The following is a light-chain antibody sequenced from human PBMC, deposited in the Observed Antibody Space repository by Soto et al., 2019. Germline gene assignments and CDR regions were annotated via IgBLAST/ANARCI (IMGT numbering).Light chain of an antibody. CDR2: GAS. Sequence: EVVLTQSPGTLSLSPGERATLSCRASQSVRSTRLAWYQQKPGQAPRLLIYGASSRATGIPDRFSGSGSGTDFTLTISILEPEDFAVYYCQQYGDSPPFTFGPGTKVYAK. J-gene: IGKJ3*01. CDR3: QQYGDSPPFT. V-gene: IGKV3-20*01. CDR1: QSVRSTR.